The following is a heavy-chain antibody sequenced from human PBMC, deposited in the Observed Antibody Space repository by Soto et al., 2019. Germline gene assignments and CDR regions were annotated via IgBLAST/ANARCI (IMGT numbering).Heavy chain of an antibody. V-gene: IGHV4-39*01. D-gene: IGHD3-22*01. CDR1: GGSISSSSYY. Sequence: SETLSLTCTVSGGSISSSSYYWGWIRQPPGKGLEWIGSIYYSGSTYYNPSLKSRVTISVDTSKNQFSLKLSSVTAADTAVYYCARPSSFYYDSSGYGWFDPWGQGTLVTVSS. CDR2: IYYSGST. CDR3: ARPSSFYYDSSGYGWFDP. J-gene: IGHJ5*02.